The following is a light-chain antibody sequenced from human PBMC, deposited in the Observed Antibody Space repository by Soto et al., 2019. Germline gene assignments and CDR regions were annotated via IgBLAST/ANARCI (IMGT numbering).Light chain of an antibody. CDR2: GAS. Sequence: EILLTQSPGSLSLSPGEGATLSCRASQSVSDNYLACYQQKPGQATRLLIYGASSRATGIPDRFSGSGSGSVFTLTSSRLAAEDVAVYYCQQCGSPPWTFGQGTKVEIK. CDR1: QSVSDNY. J-gene: IGKJ1*01. V-gene: IGKV3-20*01. CDR3: QQCGSPPWT.